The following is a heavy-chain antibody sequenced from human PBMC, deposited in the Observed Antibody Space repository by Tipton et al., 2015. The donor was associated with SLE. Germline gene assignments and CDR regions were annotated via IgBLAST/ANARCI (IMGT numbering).Heavy chain of an antibody. CDR1: GFLVSNNY. CDR2: INHDGSEI. CDR3: AKGYSPRDGFDI. J-gene: IGHJ3*02. D-gene: IGHD6-13*01. Sequence: SLRLSCAASGFLVSNNYMSWVRQAPGKGLEWVANINHDGSEIFYVDSVKGRFTISRDNSKNTLYLQMNSLRAEDTAVYYCAKGYSPRDGFDIWGQGTMVTVTS. V-gene: IGHV3-7*01.